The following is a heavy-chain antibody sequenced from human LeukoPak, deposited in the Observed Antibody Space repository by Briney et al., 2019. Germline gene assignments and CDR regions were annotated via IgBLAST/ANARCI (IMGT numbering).Heavy chain of an antibody. CDR3: ARSDTAMAYYFDY. V-gene: IGHV4-59*01. CDR1: GGSISSYY. CDR2: IYYSGST. Sequence: SETLSLTCTVSGGSISSYYWSWIRQPPGKGLEWTGYIYYSGSTNYNPSLKSRVTISVDTSKNQFSLKLSSVTAADTAVYYCARSDTAMAYYFDYWGQGTLVTVSS. J-gene: IGHJ4*02. D-gene: IGHD5-18*01.